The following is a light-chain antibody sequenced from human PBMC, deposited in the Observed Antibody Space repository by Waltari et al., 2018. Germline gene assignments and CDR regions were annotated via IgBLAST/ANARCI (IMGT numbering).Light chain of an antibody. Sequence: QSVLTQPPSASGTPGQRVTISCSGSSSNIGSHYVYWYQQLPGTAPKLLIYRDNQRPSGVPDRFSGSKSGTSVSLAISGLRSEDEADYYCAAWDDSLSGRVFGGGTKLTVL. CDR2: RDN. J-gene: IGLJ2*01. CDR1: SSNIGSHY. V-gene: IGLV1-47*01. CDR3: AAWDDSLSGRV.